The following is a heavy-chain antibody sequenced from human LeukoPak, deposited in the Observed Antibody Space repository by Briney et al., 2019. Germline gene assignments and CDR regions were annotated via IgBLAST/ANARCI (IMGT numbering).Heavy chain of an antibody. CDR1: GYTFTSYY. D-gene: IGHD5-12*01. V-gene: IGHV1-46*01. Sequence: ASVRVSCKASGYTFTSYYMHWVRQAPGQGLEWMGIINPSGGSTSYAQKFQGRVTMTRDTSTSTVYMELSSLRAEDTAVYYCAKERSGYAEDYFDYWGQGTLVTVSS. J-gene: IGHJ4*02. CDR2: INPSGGST. CDR3: AKERSGYAEDYFDY.